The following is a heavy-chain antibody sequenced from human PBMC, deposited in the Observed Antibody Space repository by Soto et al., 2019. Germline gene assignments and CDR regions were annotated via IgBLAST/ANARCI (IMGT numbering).Heavy chain of an antibody. D-gene: IGHD1-1*01. V-gene: IGHV4-4*07. Sequence: PSETLSLTCSVSGDSMTNYYWTWIRQPAGKGLEWIGRIFSSGNTNYNPSLKSRVTMSVDTSKNQFSLTLTSVTAADTAVYYCARDSRGSTGTTGWFDPWGQGTLVTVS. CDR2: IFSSGNT. CDR3: ARDSRGSTGTTGWFDP. J-gene: IGHJ5*02. CDR1: GDSMTNYY.